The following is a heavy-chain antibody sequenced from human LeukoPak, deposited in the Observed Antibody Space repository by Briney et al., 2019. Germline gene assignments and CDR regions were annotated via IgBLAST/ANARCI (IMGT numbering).Heavy chain of an antibody. CDR2: INHSGST. V-gene: IGHV4-34*01. Sequence: PSETLSLTCAVYGGSFSGYYWSWIRQPPGKGLEWIGEINHSGSTNYNPSLKSRVTISVDTSKNQFSLKLSSVTAADTAVYYCAITSSSWHVLFDYWGQGTLVTVSS. CDR3: AITSSSWHVLFDY. J-gene: IGHJ4*02. CDR1: GGSFSGYY. D-gene: IGHD6-13*01.